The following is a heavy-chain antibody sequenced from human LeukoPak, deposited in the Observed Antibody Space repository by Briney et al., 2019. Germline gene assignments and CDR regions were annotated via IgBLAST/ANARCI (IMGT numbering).Heavy chain of an antibody. D-gene: IGHD2-2*01. CDR1: GFTFSSYW. J-gene: IGHJ4*02. CDR3: ASQPAAADVDY. CDR2: IKQDGSKK. V-gene: IGHV3-7*03. Sequence: GALRLSCAASGFTFSSYWMTWVRQAPGKGLEWVANIKQDGSKKTYVDSVKGRFTISRDNAKNSLYPQMNSLRADDTGVYYCASQPAAADVDYWGQGTLVTVSS.